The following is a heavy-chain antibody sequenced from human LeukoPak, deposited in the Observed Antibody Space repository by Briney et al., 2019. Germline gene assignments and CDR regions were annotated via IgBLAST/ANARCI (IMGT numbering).Heavy chain of an antibody. D-gene: IGHD2-2*01. CDR3: ARAKKSSTSLGLVFDY. J-gene: IGHJ4*02. Sequence: GGSLRLSCAASGITFGNNWMHWVRQAPGKGLVWISRINSDGGGAIYADSVKGRFTISRDNAKNSLYLQMNSLRAEDTAVYYCARAKKSSTSLGLVFDYWGQGTLVTVSS. CDR1: GITFGNNW. CDR2: INSDGGGA. V-gene: IGHV3-74*01.